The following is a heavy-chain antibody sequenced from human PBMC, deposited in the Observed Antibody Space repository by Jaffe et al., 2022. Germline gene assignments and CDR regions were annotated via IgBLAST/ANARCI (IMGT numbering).Heavy chain of an antibody. CDR3: ARQFLGVTMFSYFDY. D-gene: IGHD3-9*01. J-gene: IGHJ4*02. V-gene: IGHV1-3*01. CDR2: INAGNGNT. Sequence: QVQLVQSGAEVKKPGASVKVSCKASGYTFTSYAMHWVRQAPGQRLEWMGWINAGNGNTKYSQKFQGRVTITRDTSASTAYMELSSLRSEDTAVYYCARQFLGVTMFSYFDYWGQGTLVTVSS. CDR1: GYTFTSYA.